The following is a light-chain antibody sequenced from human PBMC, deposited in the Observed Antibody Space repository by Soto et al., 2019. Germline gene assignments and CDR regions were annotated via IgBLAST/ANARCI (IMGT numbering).Light chain of an antibody. V-gene: IGLV1-36*01. J-gene: IGLJ3*02. CDR2: YND. CDR1: NSNIGSNA. Sequence: SVLTQSPSVSGAPRQSVIISCSGNNSNIGSNAVHWYQQLPGKAPKLLMYYNDMLPSGVSDRFSGSKSGTSASLAISGLQSEDEGDYYCATWDDRLTAWVFGGGTKLTVL. CDR3: ATWDDRLTAWV.